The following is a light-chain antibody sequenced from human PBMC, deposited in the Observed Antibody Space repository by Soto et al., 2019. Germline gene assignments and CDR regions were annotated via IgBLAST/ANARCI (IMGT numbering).Light chain of an antibody. CDR3: QQCVSWPPLT. V-gene: IGKV3-15*01. J-gene: IGKJ4*01. CDR1: QSVNLN. Sequence: EIVMTQSPATLSVSPGETATLSCRASQSVNLNLAWYQQKPGQAPRRLIYGASVRATGIPARFSGSGAGTEFTLTINSLQSEDSAVYYCQQCVSWPPLTFGGGTTVEIK. CDR2: GAS.